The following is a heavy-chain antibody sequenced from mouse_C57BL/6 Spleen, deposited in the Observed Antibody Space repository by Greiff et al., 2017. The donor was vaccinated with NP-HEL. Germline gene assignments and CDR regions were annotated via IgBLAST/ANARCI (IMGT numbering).Heavy chain of an antibody. CDR3: ARPLYYGNSPFAY. D-gene: IGHD2-1*01. Sequence: QVQLQQPGAELVRPGSSVKLSCKASGYTFTSYWMHWVKQRPIQGLEWIGNIDPSDSETHYNQKFKDKAKLTVDKSSSTAYMQLSSLTSEDSAVYYCARPLYYGNSPFAYWGQGTLVTVSA. V-gene: IGHV1-52*01. CDR1: GYTFTSYW. CDR2: IDPSDSET. J-gene: IGHJ3*01.